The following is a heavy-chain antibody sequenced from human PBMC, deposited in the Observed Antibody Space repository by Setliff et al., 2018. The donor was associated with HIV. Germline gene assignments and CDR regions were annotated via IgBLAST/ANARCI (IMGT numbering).Heavy chain of an antibody. Sequence: PSETLSLTCSVSGVSVGSGDYYWHWIRQHPEKALEWIGYIFHSGDTYYNPSLKSRISMSVDTSKNQFSLEWTSLTAADTAVYYCATRPRIASRPFYYWGKGMLVTVSS. CDR2: IFHSGDT. J-gene: IGHJ4*02. D-gene: IGHD6-6*01. CDR3: ATRPRIASRPFYY. CDR1: GVSVGSGDYY. V-gene: IGHV4-31*03.